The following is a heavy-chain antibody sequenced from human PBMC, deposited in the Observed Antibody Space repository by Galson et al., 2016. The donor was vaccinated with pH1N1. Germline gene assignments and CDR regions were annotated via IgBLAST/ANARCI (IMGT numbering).Heavy chain of an antibody. J-gene: IGHJ4*02. CDR3: AKDRNRIVALQGYFDS. Sequence: SLRLSCAASGFTFNNYAMFWVRRAPGKGLEWVSSISGSGISTYYADSVKGRFTISRDNSKNTLYLQMNSLRAEDTALCYCAKDRNRIVALQGYFDSWGQGSLVTVSS. CDR1: GFTFNNYA. D-gene: IGHD6-13*01. V-gene: IGHV3-23*01. CDR2: ISGSGIST.